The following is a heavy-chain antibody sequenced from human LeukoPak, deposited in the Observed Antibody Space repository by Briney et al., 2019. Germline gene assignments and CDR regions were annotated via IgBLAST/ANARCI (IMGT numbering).Heavy chain of an antibody. J-gene: IGHJ3*02. D-gene: IGHD3-22*01. CDR2: ISYDGSYQ. CDR1: GFTFSNYG. V-gene: IGHV3-30*18. CDR3: AKLCVDSSGYYYVQDAFDI. Sequence: PGRSRRFSWAAAGFTFSNYGMHWVRQAPGKGLEWVTVISYDGSYQYYADSVKGRFTISRDNSKNTLYLQMNSLRAEDTAVYYCAKLCVDSSGYYYVQDAFDIWGQGTMVTVSS.